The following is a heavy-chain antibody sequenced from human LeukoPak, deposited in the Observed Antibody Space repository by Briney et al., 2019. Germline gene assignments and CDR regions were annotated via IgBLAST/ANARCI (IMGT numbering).Heavy chain of an antibody. CDR2: INHSGTT. D-gene: IGHD6-6*01. CDR1: GGSFSGYH. J-gene: IGHJ5*02. V-gene: IGHV4-34*01. CDR3: ARGFTTSSLWFDP. Sequence: SETLSLTCGVHGGSFSGYHWTWIRQRPGKGLEWIGDINHSGTTHYSPPLKSRVTMSVDKSNNHFSLNLHAVTAADTGAYYCARGFTTSSLWFDPWGQGILVTVSS.